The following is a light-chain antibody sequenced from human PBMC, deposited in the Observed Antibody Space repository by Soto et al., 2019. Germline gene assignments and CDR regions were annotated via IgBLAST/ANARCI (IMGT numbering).Light chain of an antibody. V-gene: IGKV3-20*01. J-gene: IGKJ4*01. CDR2: GAS. CDR3: QQYGSSPKT. CDR1: QSVSSSY. Sequence: EIVLTQSPGTLPLSPGERATLSCRASQSVSSSYLAWYQQKPGQPPRLLIYGASTRATGIPDRFSGRGSGTDFTLTISRLEPEDFAVYYCQQYGSSPKTFGGGTKVDIK.